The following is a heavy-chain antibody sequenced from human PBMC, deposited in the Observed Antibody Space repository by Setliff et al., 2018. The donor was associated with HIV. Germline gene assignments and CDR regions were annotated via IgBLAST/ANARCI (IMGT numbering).Heavy chain of an antibody. CDR1: GYSINSGYF. V-gene: IGHV4-38-2*02. CDR3: ARGKSGSYDAYDM. J-gene: IGHJ3*02. Sequence: KSSETLSLTCTVSGYSINSGYFWGWIRQPPGKGLEWIGSIWHSGNTYYNPSLESRVSMSVDTSTNQVSLQLSSVTAADTAVYYCARGKSGSYDAYDMWGQGTMVT. CDR2: IWHSGNT. D-gene: IGHD5-12*01.